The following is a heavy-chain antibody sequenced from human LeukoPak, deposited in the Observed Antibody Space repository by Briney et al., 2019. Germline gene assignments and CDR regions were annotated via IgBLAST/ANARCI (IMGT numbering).Heavy chain of an antibody. CDR1: VYTFTSYY. Sequence: GASVKVSCKPSVYTFTSYYMHWVRQAPGQGLEWMGIINPSGGSTSYAQKFQGRVTMTRDTSTSTVYMELSSLRSEDTAVYYCARGEMATASFGYWGQGTLVTVSS. D-gene: IGHD5-24*01. J-gene: IGHJ4*02. CDR3: ARGEMATASFGY. CDR2: INPSGGST. V-gene: IGHV1-46*03.